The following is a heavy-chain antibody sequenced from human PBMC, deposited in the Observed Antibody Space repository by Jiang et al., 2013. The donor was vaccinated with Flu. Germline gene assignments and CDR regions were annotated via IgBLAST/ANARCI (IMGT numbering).Heavy chain of an antibody. J-gene: IGHJ4*02. CDR2: LYHSGST. CDR1: GGSMNSGGYS. CDR3: ARVGFSYGIPYFDY. V-gene: IGHV4-30-2*01. D-gene: IGHD3-16*01. Sequence: GSGLVKPSQTRSLTCAVSGGSMNSGGYSWSWIRQPPGKGLEWIGFLYHSGSTYSNPSLKSRVTISVDRSKNQFSLNLSSVTAADTAVYYCARVGFSYGIPYFDYWGQGTLVTVSS.